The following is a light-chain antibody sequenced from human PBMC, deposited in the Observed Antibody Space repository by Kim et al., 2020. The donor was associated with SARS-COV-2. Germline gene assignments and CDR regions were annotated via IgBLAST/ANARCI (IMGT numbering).Light chain of an antibody. Sequence: SVLAQPSSVSGAPGQKVSISCTGSSSNIGAGYDVHWYKQLPGTAPKVFIYRDVKRPSGVPDRFSGSRSGPSASLVISGLQVDDEGDYYCQSYDTRVSGSVFGGGTRLTV. CDR2: RDV. CDR1: SSNIGAGYD. J-gene: IGLJ3*02. V-gene: IGLV1-40*01. CDR3: QSYDTRVSGSV.